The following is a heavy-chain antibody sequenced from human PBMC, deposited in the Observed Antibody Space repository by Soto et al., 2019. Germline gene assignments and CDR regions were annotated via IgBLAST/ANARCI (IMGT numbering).Heavy chain of an antibody. CDR3: TRHLGELSFPGAVDI. V-gene: IGHV3-73*01. CDR2: IRSKTNSYAT. Sequence: EVQLVESGGGLVQTGGSLKLSCAASGFTVSGSAVHWVRQASGKGVEWVGRIRSKTNSYATAYAASVKGRFTISRDASKNTAYLQMNSLKTEDTALYYCTRHLGELSFPGAVDIWVQGTMVTVSS. D-gene: IGHD3-16*02. CDR1: GFTVSGSA. J-gene: IGHJ3*02.